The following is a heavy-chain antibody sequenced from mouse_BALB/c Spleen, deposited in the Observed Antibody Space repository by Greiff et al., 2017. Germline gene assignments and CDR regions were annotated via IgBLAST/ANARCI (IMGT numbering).Heavy chain of an antibody. CDR2: ISSGSSTI. J-gene: IGHJ4*01. V-gene: IGHV5-17*02. CDR3: ARAEVYYGYDEAAAMDY. D-gene: IGHD2-2*01. CDR1: GFTFSSFG. Sequence: EVKLVESGGGLVQPGGSRKLSCAASGFTFSSFGMHWVRQAPEQGLVWVAYISSGSSTIYYADTVKGRFTISRDNPKNTLFLQMTSLRSEDTAMYYCARAEVYYGYDEAAAMDYWGQGTSVTVSS.